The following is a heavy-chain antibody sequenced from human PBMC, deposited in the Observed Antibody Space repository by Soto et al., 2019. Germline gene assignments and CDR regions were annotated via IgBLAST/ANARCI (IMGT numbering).Heavy chain of an antibody. CDR1: GFTFSSYA. Sequence: EVQLLESGGGLVQPGGSLRLSCAASGFTFSSYAMSWVRQAPGKGLEWVSAISGSGGSTYYADSVKGRFTISRDNSKNTLYLQMISLRAADTAVYYCAKGWGYSGYEDASLDYWGQGTLVTVSS. CDR3: AKGWGYSGYEDASLDY. D-gene: IGHD5-12*01. J-gene: IGHJ4*02. V-gene: IGHV3-23*01. CDR2: ISGSGGST.